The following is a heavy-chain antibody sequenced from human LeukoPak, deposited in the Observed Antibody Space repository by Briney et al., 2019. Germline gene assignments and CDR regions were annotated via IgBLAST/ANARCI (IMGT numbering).Heavy chain of an antibody. D-gene: IGHD3-22*01. J-gene: IGHJ3*02. CDR2: IYYSGST. CDR3: ARLTYYDIRDAFDI. Sequence: SETLSLTCTVSGGSISSYYGSGIRQPPGKGLEWIGYIYYSGSTNYNPSLKSRVTISVDTSKNQFSLKLSSVTAADTAVYYCARLTYYDIRDAFDIWGQGTMVTVSS. CDR1: GGSISSYY. V-gene: IGHV4-59*08.